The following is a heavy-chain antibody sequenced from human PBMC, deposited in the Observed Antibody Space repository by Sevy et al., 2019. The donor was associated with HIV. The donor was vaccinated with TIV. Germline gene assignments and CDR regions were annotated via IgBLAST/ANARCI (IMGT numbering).Heavy chain of an antibody. CDR1: GGCFSAYY. CDR3: ARVYSSAPHFDI. V-gene: IGHV4-34*01. Sequence: SETLSLTCGVSGGCFSAYYWSWIGQPPGKGLEWIGEINRSGSTNYNPSLKSRVTISVDTSKKQFSLNLSSVTAADTAVYYCARVYSSAPHFDIWGQGSMVTVSS. CDR2: INRSGST. D-gene: IGHD6-19*01. J-gene: IGHJ3*02.